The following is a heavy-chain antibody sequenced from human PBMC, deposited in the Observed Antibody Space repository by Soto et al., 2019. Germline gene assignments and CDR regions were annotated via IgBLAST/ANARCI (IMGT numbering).Heavy chain of an antibody. D-gene: IGHD6-19*01. CDR1: GFTFSNYS. CDR3: ARETQWLNWFDP. Sequence: EVQLVESGGGLVQPGGSLRLSCAASGFTFSNYSMNWVRQAPGKGLEWVSYISSSTTYYADSVKCRFTLSRDNAKNSLYLQMNSLRAEDTAVYYCARETQWLNWFDPWGQGTLVTVSS. V-gene: IGHV3-48*01. CDR2: ISSSTT. J-gene: IGHJ5*02.